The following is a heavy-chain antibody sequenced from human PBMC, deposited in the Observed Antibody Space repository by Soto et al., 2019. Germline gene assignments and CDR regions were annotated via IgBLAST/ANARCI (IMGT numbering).Heavy chain of an antibody. CDR1: GYTFAAYY. D-gene: IGHD4-17*01. V-gene: IGHV1-2*02. Sequence: QVQLVQSGAEVKKPGASVKVSCKTSGYTFAAYYIHWIRQAPGQGLEWMGWINPPSGGTVYAQNCQDRVTMTRDTSISTAYMELRRLNSDDTAVYYCARDPDYGDYWGYFFDSWGQGTPVTVSS. CDR3: ARDPDYGDYWGYFFDS. J-gene: IGHJ4*02. CDR2: INPPSGGT.